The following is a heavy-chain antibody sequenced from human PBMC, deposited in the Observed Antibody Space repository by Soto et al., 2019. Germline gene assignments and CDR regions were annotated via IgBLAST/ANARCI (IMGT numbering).Heavy chain of an antibody. D-gene: IGHD3-10*01. CDR1: GFSLSTSGMC. Sequence: SGPTLVNPTQTLTLTCTFSGFSLSTSGMCVSWIRQPPGKALEWLALIDWDDDKYYSTSLKTGLTTSKDTSKNQVVLTMTNMDHVDTATYCCARTPPMVRGVIQYYFECWGQGTSVTVSS. CDR2: IDWDDDK. V-gene: IGHV2-70*01. CDR3: ARTPPMVRGVIQYYFEC. J-gene: IGHJ4*02.